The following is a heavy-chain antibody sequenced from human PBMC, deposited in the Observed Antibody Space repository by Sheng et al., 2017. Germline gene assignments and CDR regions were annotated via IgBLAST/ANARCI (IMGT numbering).Heavy chain of an antibody. CDR3: ARDGVLYQLPLYYYYGMDV. D-gene: IGHD2-2*01. CDR1: GYSISSGYY. J-gene: IGHJ6*02. CDR2: IYHSGST. Sequence: QVQLQESGPGLVKPSETLSLTCAFSGYSISSGYYWGWIRQPPGKGLEWIGSIYHSGSTYYNPSLKSRVTISVDTSKNQFSLKLSSVTAADTAVYYCARDGVLYQLPLYYYYGMDVWGQGTTVTVSS. V-gene: IGHV4-38-2*02.